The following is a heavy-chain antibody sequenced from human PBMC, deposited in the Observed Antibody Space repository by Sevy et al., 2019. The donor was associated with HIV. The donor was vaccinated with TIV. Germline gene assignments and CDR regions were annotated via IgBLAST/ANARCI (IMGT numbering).Heavy chain of an antibody. J-gene: IGHJ6*02. D-gene: IGHD6-13*01. Sequence: GGSLRLSCAASGFTFSSYWMSWVRQAPGKGLEWVANIKHDGSEKYYVDSVKGRFTISRDNAKNSLYLQMNSLRAEDTAVYYCARDNAPYSSSWNTYYYYGMDVWGQWTTVTVSS. CDR1: GFTFSSYW. V-gene: IGHV3-7*03. CDR3: ARDNAPYSSSWNTYYYYGMDV. CDR2: IKHDGSEK.